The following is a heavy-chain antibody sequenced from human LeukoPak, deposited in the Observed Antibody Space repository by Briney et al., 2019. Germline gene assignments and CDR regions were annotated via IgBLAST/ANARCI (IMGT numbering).Heavy chain of an antibody. CDR3: AICVVRYSYGCAFDY. J-gene: IGHJ4*02. CDR2: IIPNFGTA. CDR1: RGTFSSYA. Sequence: SVKVSCKATRGTFSSYAISWVRQAPAQGLEWMGRIIPNFGTANDAQKFQGRVTITTDESTSTAYMELSSLRSEDTAVYYCAICVVRYSYGCAFDYWGQVTLVTVSS. V-gene: IGHV1-69*05. D-gene: IGHD5-18*01.